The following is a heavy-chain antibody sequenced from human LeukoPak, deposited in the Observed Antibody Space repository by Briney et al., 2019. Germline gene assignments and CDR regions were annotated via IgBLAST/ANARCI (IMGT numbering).Heavy chain of an antibody. CDR3: ARDITMVRGVISFDI. CDR1: GGPITVYH. Sequence: SDTLSLTCSVSGGPITVYHWSWIRQPAGKGLEWIGRIYTSGSTNYNPSLKSRVTMSVDASKNQFSLKLSSVTAADTAVYYCARDITMVRGVISFDIWGQGTMVTVSS. V-gene: IGHV4-4*07. D-gene: IGHD3-10*01. J-gene: IGHJ3*02. CDR2: IYTSGST.